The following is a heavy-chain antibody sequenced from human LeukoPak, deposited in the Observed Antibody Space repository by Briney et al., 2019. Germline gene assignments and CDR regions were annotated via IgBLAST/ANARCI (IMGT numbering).Heavy chain of an antibody. CDR3: ARLPSVGYGYFED. CDR1: GDSIRSFF. J-gene: IGHJ4*02. V-gene: IGHV4-59*01. CDR2: FYYTGST. D-gene: IGHD4-17*01. Sequence: PSETLSLTCTVSGDSIRSFFWSWVRQPPGKGLEWIGFFYYTGSTNYNPSLKSRVSISVDTSMNQLSLNLTSVTAADTAVYYCARLPSVGYGYFEDWGQGALVTVSS.